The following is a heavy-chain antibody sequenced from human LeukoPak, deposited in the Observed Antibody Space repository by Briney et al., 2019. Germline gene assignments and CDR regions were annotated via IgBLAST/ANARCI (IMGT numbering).Heavy chain of an antibody. CDR3: ARAGLGYSYGTGYYYYMDV. D-gene: IGHD5-18*01. CDR2: ISISSSSI. CDR1: GFTFSSYG. Sequence: HPWGSLRLSCAASGFTFSSYGMNWVRQAPGEGLEWVSYISISSSSISYADSVKGRFTISRDNAKNSLYLQMNSLRAEDTAIYYCARAGLGYSYGTGYYYYMDVWGIGTRSPSP. V-gene: IGHV3-48*04. J-gene: IGHJ6*03.